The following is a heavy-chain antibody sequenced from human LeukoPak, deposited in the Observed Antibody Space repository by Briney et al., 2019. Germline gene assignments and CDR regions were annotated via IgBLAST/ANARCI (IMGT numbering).Heavy chain of an antibody. CDR3: VTDIRSGWRNF. J-gene: IGHJ4*02. Sequence: SVSVSCKVSGYTLTESSMHGVRGAPGGGLEWMGVFDPEKGEALYAQKIQDRVTMTEDTSIDTAYIELRSLRSDDTAVYYCVTDIRSGWRNFWGQGTLITVSS. CDR1: GYTLTESS. CDR2: FDPEKGEA. D-gene: IGHD6-19*01. V-gene: IGHV1-24*01.